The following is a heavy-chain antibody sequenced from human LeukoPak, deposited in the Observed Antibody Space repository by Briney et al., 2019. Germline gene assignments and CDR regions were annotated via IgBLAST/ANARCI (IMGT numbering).Heavy chain of an antibody. Sequence: SETLSLTCTVSGGSISSYYWGWIRQPPGKGLEWIGYIYYSGSTNYNPSLKSRVTISVDTSKNQFSLKLSSVTAADTAVYYCARARYSSSWACDYWGQGTLVTVSS. V-gene: IGHV4-59*01. CDR3: ARARYSSSWACDY. CDR1: GGSISSYY. CDR2: IYYSGST. J-gene: IGHJ4*02. D-gene: IGHD6-13*01.